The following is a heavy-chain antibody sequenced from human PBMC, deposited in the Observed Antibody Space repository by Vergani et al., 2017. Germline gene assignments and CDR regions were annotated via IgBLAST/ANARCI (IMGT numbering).Heavy chain of an antibody. CDR3: ARDETEIFVSSSDYSQLLYY. D-gene: IGHD3-22*01. J-gene: IGHJ4*02. V-gene: IGHV3-30*03. Sequence: QVSLVESGGGVVQPGRSLTLTCSASGFGFKNFAMHWVRQAPGKGLEWVATISKDGTHDYYEPSVRGRFAVSRDNFKNTMYLQMDRLTTDDTAVYFCARDETEIFVSSSDYSQLLYYWGQGILVTVSS. CDR1: GFGFKNFA. CDR2: ISKDGTHD.